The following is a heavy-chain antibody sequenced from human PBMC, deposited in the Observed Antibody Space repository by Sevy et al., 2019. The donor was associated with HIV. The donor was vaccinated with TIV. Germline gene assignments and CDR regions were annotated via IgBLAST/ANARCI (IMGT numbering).Heavy chain of an antibody. Sequence: ASVKVSCKVSGKKVTQLAMHWVRQAPGKGLEWMATFDPEDGETFYAQNFQGRDTMTEDTSRDTAYMELSSLRSEDAAVYYCATTKDYYESSGSPFDDWGQGTLVTVSS. V-gene: IGHV1-24*01. CDR1: GKKVTQLA. CDR2: FDPEDGET. D-gene: IGHD3-22*01. CDR3: ATTKDYYESSGSPFDD. J-gene: IGHJ4*02.